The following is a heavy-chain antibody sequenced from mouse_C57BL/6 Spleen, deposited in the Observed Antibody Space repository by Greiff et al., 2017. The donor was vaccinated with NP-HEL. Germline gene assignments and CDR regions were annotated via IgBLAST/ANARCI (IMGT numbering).Heavy chain of an antibody. CDR1: GFTFSSYA. J-gene: IGHJ4*01. V-gene: IGHV5-4*03. Sequence: EVKLMESGGGLVKPGGSLKLSCAASGFTFSSYAMSWVRQTPEKRLEWVATISDGGSYTYYPDNVKGRFTISRDNAKNNRYLQMSHLKSEDTAMYYCARGSNAMDYWGQGTSVTVSS. D-gene: IGHD6-1*01. CDR3: ARGSNAMDY. CDR2: ISDGGSYT.